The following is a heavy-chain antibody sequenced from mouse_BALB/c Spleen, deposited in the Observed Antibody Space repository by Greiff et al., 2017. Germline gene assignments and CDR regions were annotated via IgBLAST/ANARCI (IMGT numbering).Heavy chain of an antibody. J-gene: IGHJ3*01. V-gene: IGHV1-12*01. Sequence: LQQPGAELVKPGASVKMSCKASGYTFTSYNMHWVKQTPGQGLEWIGAIYPGNGDTSYNQKFKGKATLTADKSSSTAYMQLSSLTSEDSAVYYCARGGQFLPFAYWGQGTLVTVSA. CDR2: IYPGNGDT. CDR3: ARGGQFLPFAY. CDR1: GYTFTSYN.